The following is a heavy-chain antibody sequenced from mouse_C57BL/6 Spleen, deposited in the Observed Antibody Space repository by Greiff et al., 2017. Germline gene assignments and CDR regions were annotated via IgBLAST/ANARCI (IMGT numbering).Heavy chain of an antibody. Sequence: VQLQQPGAELVKPGASVKMSCKASGYTFTSYWITWVKQRPGQGLEWIGDIYPGCGSTNYNEKFKSKATLTVDTSSSTSYMQLSSLTSEDSAVYYCARETTVVAPLFDYWGQGTTLTVSS. CDR3: ARETTVVAPLFDY. D-gene: IGHD1-1*01. CDR1: GYTFTSYW. V-gene: IGHV1-55*01. J-gene: IGHJ2*01. CDR2: IYPGCGST.